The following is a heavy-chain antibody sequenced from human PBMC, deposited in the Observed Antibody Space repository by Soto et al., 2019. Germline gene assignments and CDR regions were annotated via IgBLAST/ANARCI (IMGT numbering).Heavy chain of an antibody. CDR3: ARDYCTNGVCYPPDAFDI. V-gene: IGHV3-21*01. CDR1: VFTFISYS. J-gene: IGHJ3*02. D-gene: IGHD2-8*01. CDR2: ISSSSSYI. Sequence: NPGGSLRLSCAASVFTFISYSMNWVRQAPGKGLEWVSSISSSSSYIYYADSVKGRFTISRDNAKNSLYLQMNSLRAEDTAVYYCARDYCTNGVCYPPDAFDIWGQGTMVTVSS.